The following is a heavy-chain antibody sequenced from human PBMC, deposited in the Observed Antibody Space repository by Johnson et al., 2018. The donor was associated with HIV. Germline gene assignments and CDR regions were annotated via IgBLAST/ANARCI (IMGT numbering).Heavy chain of an antibody. V-gene: IGHV3-9*01. CDR2: ISWNSDTI. D-gene: IGHD1-26*01. CDR3: ARDLTWEMQDTFDL. CDR1: GFMLNSHG. J-gene: IGHJ3*01. Sequence: VQLVESGGGLVQPGRSLRLSCAASGFMLNSHGMHWVRQVSKKGLEWVAGISWNSDTIGYADSVKGRFTISRDNAKNYLYLQMKSLRLEDTALYFCARDLTWEMQDTFDLWGQGTMVTVSS.